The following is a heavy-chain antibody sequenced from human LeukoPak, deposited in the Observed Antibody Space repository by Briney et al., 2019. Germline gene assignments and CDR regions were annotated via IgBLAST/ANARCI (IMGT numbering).Heavy chain of an antibody. J-gene: IGHJ5*02. V-gene: IGHV3-21*01. CDR3: GRDFLGESGAGGP. D-gene: IGHD3-10*01. CDR2: ISPSGTYT. CDR1: GFTVSSNY. Sequence: PGGSLRLSCAASGFTVSSNYMSWVRQAPGKGLEWASSISPSGTYTWHADSVRGRFTISRDNAKNSVHLQMTSLRADDTAVYYCGRDFLGESGAGGPWGQGILVTVSS.